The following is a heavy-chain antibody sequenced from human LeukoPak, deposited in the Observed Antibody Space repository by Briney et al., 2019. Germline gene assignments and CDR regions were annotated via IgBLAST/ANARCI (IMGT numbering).Heavy chain of an antibody. Sequence: GSLRLSCAASGFTFSSYGMHWVRQAPGKGLEWVAVIWYDGSNKYYADSVKGRFTISRDNSKNTLYLQMNSLRAEDTAVYYCARGDFWSGYPMFGSGMDVWGQGTTVTVSS. D-gene: IGHD3-3*01. CDR2: IWYDGSNK. J-gene: IGHJ6*02. V-gene: IGHV3-33*01. CDR3: ARGDFWSGYPMFGSGMDV. CDR1: GFTFSSYG.